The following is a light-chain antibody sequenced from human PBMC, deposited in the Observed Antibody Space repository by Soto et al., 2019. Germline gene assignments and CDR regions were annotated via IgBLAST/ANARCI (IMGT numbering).Light chain of an antibody. CDR2: DAL. CDR1: QSVRTY. Sequence: EIVLTQSPATLSLSPGERATLSCRASQSVRTYLAWYQQKPGQAPRLLIYDALHRATDIPARFSGSGSGTDVTLTISTLEAEDFAVDYCQQRSGWLTLVGGTKVEIK. J-gene: IGKJ4*01. V-gene: IGKV3-11*01. CDR3: QQRSGWLT.